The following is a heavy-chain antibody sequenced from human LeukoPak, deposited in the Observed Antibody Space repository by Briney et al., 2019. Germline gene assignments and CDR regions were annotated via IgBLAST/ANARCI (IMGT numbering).Heavy chain of an antibody. V-gene: IGHV3-30-3*01. Sequence: GGSLRPSCTASGFTFSSSAMHWVRQAPGKGLEWVAVISFDGSNKYYADSVKGRFTISRDNSKNTLYLQMNSLRAEDTAVYYCARDPEYQLLYYFDYWGQGTLVTVSS. CDR2: ISFDGSNK. D-gene: IGHD2-2*01. CDR1: GFTFSSSA. J-gene: IGHJ4*02. CDR3: ARDPEYQLLYYFDY.